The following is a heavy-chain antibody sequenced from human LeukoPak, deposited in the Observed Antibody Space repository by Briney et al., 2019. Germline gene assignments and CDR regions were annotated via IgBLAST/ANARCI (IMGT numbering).Heavy chain of an antibody. CDR1: GYTFTGYY. D-gene: IGHD6-13*01. Sequence: ASVKVSCKDSGYTFTGYYMHWVRQAPGQGLEWMGRINPNSGGTNYAQKFQGRVTMTRDTSISTAYMELSRLRSDDTAVYYCARGPYSSSWAEYSQHWGQGTLVTVSS. CDR2: INPNSGGT. V-gene: IGHV1-2*06. J-gene: IGHJ1*01. CDR3: ARGPYSSSWAEYSQH.